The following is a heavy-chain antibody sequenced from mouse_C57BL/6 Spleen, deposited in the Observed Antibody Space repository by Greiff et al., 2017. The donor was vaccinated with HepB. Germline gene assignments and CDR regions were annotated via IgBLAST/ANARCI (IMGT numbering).Heavy chain of an antibody. Sequence: EVHLVESGPGLVKPSQSLSLTCSVTGYSITSGYYWNWIRQFPGNKLEWMGYISYDGSNNYNPSLKNRISITRDTSKNQFFLKLNSVTTEDTATYYCARGANWADWYFDVWGTGTTVTVSS. D-gene: IGHD4-1*01. CDR2: ISYDGSN. CDR3: ARGANWADWYFDV. CDR1: GYSITSGYY. J-gene: IGHJ1*03. V-gene: IGHV3-6*01.